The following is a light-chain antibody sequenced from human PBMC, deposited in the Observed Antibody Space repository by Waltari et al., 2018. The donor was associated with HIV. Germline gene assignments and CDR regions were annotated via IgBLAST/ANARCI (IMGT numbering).Light chain of an antibody. J-gene: IGLJ1*01. CDR2: ANS. Sequence: QSVLTQPPSLSGPPGRGAPSPATGATPNTGPGYDVHWSNQLPGPAPKLPFYANSNRPSGVPDRFSGSKSGTSASLAITGLQAEDEADYYCQSYDSSLSAHYVFGTGTKVTVL. V-gene: IGLV1-40*01. CDR3: QSYDSSLSAHYV. CDR1: TPNTGPGYD.